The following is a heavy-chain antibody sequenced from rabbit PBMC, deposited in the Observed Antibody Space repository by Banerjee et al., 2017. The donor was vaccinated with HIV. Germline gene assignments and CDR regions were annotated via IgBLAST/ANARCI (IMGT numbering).Heavy chain of an antibody. D-gene: IGHD1-1*01. CDR2: IHTGGSAFT. J-gene: IGHJ6*01. CDR1: GVSFSGSSY. Sequence: QEQLVESGGGLVQPGGSLTLTCIASGVSFSGSSYMCWVRQAPGKGLEWIACIHTGGSAFTYFATWAKGRFTISKTSSTTVTLQMTSLTAADTATYFCARDTSSSFSSYGMDLWGPGTLVTVS. CDR3: ARDTSSSFSSYGMDL. V-gene: IGHV1S45*01.